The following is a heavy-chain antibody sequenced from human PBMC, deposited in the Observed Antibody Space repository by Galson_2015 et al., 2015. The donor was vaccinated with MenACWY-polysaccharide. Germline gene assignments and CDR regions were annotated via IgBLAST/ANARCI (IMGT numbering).Heavy chain of an antibody. CDR3: ARTYYSRTTCYGMDV. CDR2: ISYDGSNK. J-gene: IGHJ6*02. Sequence: SLRLSCAASGFTFSSYAIHWVRQAPGKGLEWVAIISYDGSNKYYADSVKGQFTISRDNSKNTMYLQMNSLKSDDTAVYYCARTYYSRTTCYGMDVWGQGTTVTV. D-gene: IGHD2/OR15-2a*01. V-gene: IGHV3-30-3*01. CDR1: GFTFSSYA.